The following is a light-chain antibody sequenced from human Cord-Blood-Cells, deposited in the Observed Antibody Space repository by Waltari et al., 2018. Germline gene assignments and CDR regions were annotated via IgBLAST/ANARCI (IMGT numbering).Light chain of an antibody. Sequence: DIQMTQSPSSLHASVGDRVTITCRASQSISSYLNWYQQKPGKAPKHLIYAASSLQSGVPSRFSGSGSGTDFTLTISSLQPEDFATYYCQQSYSTPYTFGQGTKLEIK. CDR1: QSISSY. V-gene: IGKV1-39*01. CDR2: AAS. J-gene: IGKJ2*01. CDR3: QQSYSTPYT.